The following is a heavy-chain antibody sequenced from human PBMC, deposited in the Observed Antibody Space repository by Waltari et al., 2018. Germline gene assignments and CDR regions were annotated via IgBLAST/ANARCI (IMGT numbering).Heavy chain of an antibody. CDR2: IIPIFGTA. D-gene: IGHD3-22*01. Sequence: QVQLVESGGGVVQPGRSLRLSCAASGFTFSSYGMHWVRQAPGQGLEWMGGIIPIFGTANYAQKFQGRVTSTADEATSTAYMELSSLRSEDTAVYYCARVPYYYDKRAYWYFDLWGRGTLVSVSS. V-gene: IGHV1-69*01. CDR3: ARVPYYYDKRAYWYFDL. J-gene: IGHJ2*01. CDR1: GFTFSSYG.